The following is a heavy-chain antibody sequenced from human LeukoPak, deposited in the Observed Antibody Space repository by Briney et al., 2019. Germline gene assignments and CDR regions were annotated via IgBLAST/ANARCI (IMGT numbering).Heavy chain of an antibody. V-gene: IGHV3-23*01. CDR1: GFTFSSYA. Sequence: GGSLRLSCAASGFTFSSYAMSWVRQAPGKGLEWVSAISGSGGSTYYADSVKGRFTISRDNSKNMLYLQMNSLRAEDTAVYYCAKDLGYGDYVSLDYWGQGTLVTVSS. CDR3: AKDLGYGDYVSLDY. CDR2: ISGSGGST. D-gene: IGHD4-17*01. J-gene: IGHJ4*02.